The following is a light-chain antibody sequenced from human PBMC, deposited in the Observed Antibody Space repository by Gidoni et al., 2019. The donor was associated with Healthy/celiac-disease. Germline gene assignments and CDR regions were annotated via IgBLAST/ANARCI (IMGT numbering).Light chain of an antibody. Sequence: ELVMTQSPPTLSVCPGDRATLPCSASQRFSSNLAWYQQKPGRAPSLLLYGASTRSAGSLARFSGGGSGTVFTLHISSLQSEDFAVYYCQQYNIWPPTWTFGQGTKVEIK. J-gene: IGKJ1*01. CDR1: QRFSSN. V-gene: IGKV3-15*01. CDR3: QQYNIWPPTWT. CDR2: GAS.